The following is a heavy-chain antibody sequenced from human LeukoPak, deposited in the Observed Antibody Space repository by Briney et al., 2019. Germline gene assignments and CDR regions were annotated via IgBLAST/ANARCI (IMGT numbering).Heavy chain of an antibody. D-gene: IGHD3-10*01. J-gene: IGHJ4*02. Sequence: SETLSLTCTVSGGSISSSSYYWGWIRQPPGKGLEWIGSIYYTGSTYYNPSLKSRVTITVDTSKNQFSLKLNSVTAADTAVYYCARDLGFGEVFPLEYWGQGTLVTVSS. CDR2: IYYTGST. CDR1: GGSISSSSYY. V-gene: IGHV4-39*07. CDR3: ARDLGFGEVFPLEY.